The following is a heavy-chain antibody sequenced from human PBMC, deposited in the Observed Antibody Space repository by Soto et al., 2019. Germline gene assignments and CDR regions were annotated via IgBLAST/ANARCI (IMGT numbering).Heavy chain of an antibody. Sequence: FMRLSCAACGCTFISYAMDWDRQTPGKGLKWVAVISYDGSNKYYADTVKGRFTISRDNSKNTLYLQMNSLRAEDTAVYYFARPASKYSRQLVFDYWGQGTLVTVSS. CDR3: ARPASKYSRQLVFDY. CDR1: GCTFISYA. J-gene: IGHJ4*02. D-gene: IGHD6-13*01. CDR2: ISYDGSNK. V-gene: IGHV3-30-3*01.